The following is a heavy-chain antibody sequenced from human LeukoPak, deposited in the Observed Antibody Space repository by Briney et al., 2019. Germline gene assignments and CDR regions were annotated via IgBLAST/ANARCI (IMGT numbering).Heavy chain of an antibody. J-gene: IGHJ4*02. D-gene: IGHD4-17*01. Sequence: SETLSLTCTVSGGSISSGGYYWSWIRQHPGKGLEWIGYIYYSGSTYYNPSLKSRVTISVDTSKNQFSLKLSSVTAADTAVYYCARERTTGYFDYWGQGTLVTVFS. V-gene: IGHV4-31*03. CDR3: ARERTTGYFDY. CDR2: IYYSGST. CDR1: GGSISSGGYY.